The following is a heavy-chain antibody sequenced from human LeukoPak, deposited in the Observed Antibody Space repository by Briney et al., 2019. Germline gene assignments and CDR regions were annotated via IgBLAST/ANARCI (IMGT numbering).Heavy chain of an antibody. CDR1: GFTFSNAW. V-gene: IGHV3-7*01. CDR2: IKEDGSRI. D-gene: IGHD6-19*01. CDR3: VGSSGWLFDY. J-gene: IGHJ4*02. Sequence: PGGSLRLSCAASGFTFSNAWMNWVRQAPGKGLEWVANIKEDGSRINYVDSVKGRFTISRDNAKNSVYLQMDNLRAEDTAVYYCVGSSGWLFDYWGQGILVAVSS.